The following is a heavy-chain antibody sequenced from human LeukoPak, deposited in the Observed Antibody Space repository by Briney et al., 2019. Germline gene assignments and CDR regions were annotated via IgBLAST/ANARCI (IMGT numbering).Heavy chain of an antibody. CDR2: CIPIFGTA. CDR1: GGTFSSYA. Sequence: SVKVSCKASGGTFSSYAISWVRQSPGQGLEWLGGCIPIFGTANNAQKFQGRVTITADESTSTAYMELSSLRSEDTAVYYCARARSPPDIVVVPAAQYYYYYYMDVWGKGTTVTVSS. J-gene: IGHJ6*03. D-gene: IGHD2-2*01. CDR3: ARARSPPDIVVVPAAQYYYYYYMDV. V-gene: IGHV1-69*01.